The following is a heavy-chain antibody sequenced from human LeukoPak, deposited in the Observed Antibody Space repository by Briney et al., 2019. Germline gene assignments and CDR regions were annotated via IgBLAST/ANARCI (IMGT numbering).Heavy chain of an antibody. CDR2: MNPNSGNT. CDR1: GYTFTSYD. V-gene: IGHV1-8*01. D-gene: IGHD3-3*01. Sequence: ASVKVSCKASGYTFTSYDINWVRQATGQGLEWMGWMNPNSGNTGYAQKFQGRVTMTRNTSISTAYMELSSLRSEDTAVYYCARVALITIHENDAFDIWGQGTVVTVSS. CDR3: ARVALITIHENDAFDI. J-gene: IGHJ3*02.